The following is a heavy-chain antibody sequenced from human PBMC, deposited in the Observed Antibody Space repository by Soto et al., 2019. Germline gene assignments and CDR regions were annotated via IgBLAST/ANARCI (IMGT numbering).Heavy chain of an antibody. Sequence: ASVKVSCKASGYTFTDYYMHWVRQAPGQGLEWMGWINPNSGGTNYAQKFQGRITMTRDTSISTAYMELSRLRSDDTAVYYCARKLELRGSYYYYYDMDVWGQGTTVTVSS. J-gene: IGHJ6*02. CDR1: GYTFTDYY. CDR3: ARKLELRGSYYYYYDMDV. V-gene: IGHV1-2*02. D-gene: IGHD1-7*01. CDR2: INPNSGGT.